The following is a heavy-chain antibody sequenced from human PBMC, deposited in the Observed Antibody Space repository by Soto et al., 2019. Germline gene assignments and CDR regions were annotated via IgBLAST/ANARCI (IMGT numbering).Heavy chain of an antibody. CDR3: AKSILTTGYSYYGMDV. Sequence: EVQLLESGGGLVQPGGSLRLSCAASGFTFSSYAMSWVRQAPGKGLEWVSAISGSGGSTYYADSVKGRFTISRDNSKNTLYLQMNSLRAEDTAVYYCAKSILTTGYSYYGMDVWGQGTTVTVSS. CDR2: ISGSGGST. V-gene: IGHV3-23*01. CDR1: GFTFSSYA. D-gene: IGHD3-9*01. J-gene: IGHJ6*02.